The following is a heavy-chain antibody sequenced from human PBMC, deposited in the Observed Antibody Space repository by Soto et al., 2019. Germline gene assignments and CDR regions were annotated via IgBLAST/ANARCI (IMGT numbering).Heavy chain of an antibody. Sequence: QVQLQESGPGLVKPSETLSLACAVSGDSISSPNWWSWYRQTPGKGLELIGEMFASGSSNYNPSLNGRVTISLDTSKNHFSLKLTSLTAADTAIYYCAREGFDHRPDYWGQGIPVTVSS. CDR3: AREGFDHRPDY. CDR2: MFASGSS. V-gene: IGHV4-4*02. CDR1: GDSISSPNW. J-gene: IGHJ4*02.